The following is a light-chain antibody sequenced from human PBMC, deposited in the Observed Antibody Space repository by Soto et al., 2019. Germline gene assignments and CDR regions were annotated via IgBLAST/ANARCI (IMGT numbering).Light chain of an antibody. CDR2: GAS. Sequence: ELVLTQSPGTLSLSPGERATLSCRASQSVSSSSSLAWYQQKPGQAPRLLIYGASSRTTGIPDRLSGSGSETYFTPTISSLEPDDIAVYYCREDGNSPSDTFGKGTKLEIK. CDR1: QSVSSSSS. V-gene: IGKV3-20*01. J-gene: IGKJ2*01. CDR3: REDGNSPSDT.